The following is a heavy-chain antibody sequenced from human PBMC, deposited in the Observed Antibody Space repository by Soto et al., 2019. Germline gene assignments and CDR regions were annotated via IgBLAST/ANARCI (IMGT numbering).Heavy chain of an antibody. J-gene: IGHJ6*02. CDR2: KHTSGTT. D-gene: IGHD3-16*01. CDR3: ARGGEFYGLDV. V-gene: IGHV4-4*07. CDR1: GGSISGYY. Sequence: QVQLQESGPGLVKPSETLSLTCTVSGGSISGYYWTWIRQPAGKGLEWIGRKHTSGTTNYNPSIKSRVTMSIDRSTNQFSLNLSSVTAADTDGYYCARGGEFYGLDVWGQGTTVADSS.